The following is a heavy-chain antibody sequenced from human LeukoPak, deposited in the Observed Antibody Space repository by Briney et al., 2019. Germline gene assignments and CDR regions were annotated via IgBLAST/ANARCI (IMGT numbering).Heavy chain of an antibody. CDR1: GFTFGDYA. V-gene: IGHV3-30*02. J-gene: IGHJ2*01. CDR2: IRYDGSNK. CDR3: AKDLGYYDFWSGSPGPEHWYFDL. Sequence: GGSLRLSCTASGFTFGDYAMSWVRQAPGKGLEWVAFIRYDGSNKYYADSVKGRFTISRDNSKNTLYLQMNSLRAEDTAVYYCAKDLGYYDFWSGSPGPEHWYFDLWGRGTLVTVSS. D-gene: IGHD3-3*01.